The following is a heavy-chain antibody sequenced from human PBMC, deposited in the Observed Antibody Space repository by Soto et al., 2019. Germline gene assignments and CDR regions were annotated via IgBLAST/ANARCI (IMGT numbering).Heavy chain of an antibody. J-gene: IGHJ6*03. Sequence: SLRLSCAASGFTFSSYAMSWVRQAPGKGLEWISAISGSGGSTYYADSVKGRFTISRDNSKNTLYLQMNSLRAEDTAVYYCAKGLRGWIPALYYYMDVWGKGTTVTVSS. D-gene: IGHD5-18*01. V-gene: IGHV3-23*01. CDR3: AKGLRGWIPALYYYMDV. CDR1: GFTFSSYA. CDR2: ISGSGGST.